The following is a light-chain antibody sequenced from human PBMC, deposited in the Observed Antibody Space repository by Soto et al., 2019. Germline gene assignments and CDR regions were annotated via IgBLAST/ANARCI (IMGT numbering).Light chain of an antibody. V-gene: IGLV4-69*01. J-gene: IGLJ1*01. Sequence: QSVLTQSPSASASLGASVKLTCTLSRGHSNYAIAWHQQQTQQGPRYLMKLDSDGSYSTGDGIPDRFTGSRSGAERNRAISGVQYGAEADASCQTWRPGMRVFGTGTKLTVL. CDR2: LDSDGSY. CDR3: QTWRPGMRV. CDR1: RGHSNYA.